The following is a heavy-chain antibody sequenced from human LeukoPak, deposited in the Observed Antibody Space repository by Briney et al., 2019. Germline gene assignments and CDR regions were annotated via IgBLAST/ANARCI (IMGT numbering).Heavy chain of an antibody. CDR2: IKSKAYGGTT. CDR3: TRVSSWKGIDY. J-gene: IGHJ4*02. Sequence: GGSLRLSCTASGFTFGDYAMSWFRQAPGKGLEWVGFIKSKAYGGTTEYAASVRGRFTISRDDSKSIAYLQMNSLKTEDTAVYYCTRVSSWKGIDYWGQGTLVTVSS. V-gene: IGHV3-49*03. CDR1: GFTFGDYA. D-gene: IGHD6-13*01.